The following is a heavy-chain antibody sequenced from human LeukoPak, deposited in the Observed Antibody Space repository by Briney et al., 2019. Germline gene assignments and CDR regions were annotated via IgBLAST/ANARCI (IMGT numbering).Heavy chain of an antibody. V-gene: IGHV3-11*04. D-gene: IGHD1-26*01. CDR2: ISSSGSTI. CDR1: VFTFSDYY. CDR3: ARDSSGSYYFY. Sequence: GGSLRLSCAASVFTFSDYYMSWIRQAPGKGLEWVSYISSSGSTIYYADSVKGRFTISRDNAKNSLYLQMNSLRSEDTAVYYCARDSSGSYYFYWGQGTLVTVSS. J-gene: IGHJ4*02.